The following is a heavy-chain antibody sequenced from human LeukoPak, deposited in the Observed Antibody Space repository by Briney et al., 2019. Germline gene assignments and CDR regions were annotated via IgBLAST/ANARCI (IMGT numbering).Heavy chain of an antibody. CDR1: GFTFDDYA. J-gene: IGHJ5*02. Sequence: GGSLRLSCAASGFTFDDYAMHWVRQAPGKGLEWVSGISWNSGSIGYADSVKGRFTISRDNARNSLYLQMNSLRAEDTALYYCAKADSSSWYENWFDPWGQGTLVTVSS. CDR2: ISWNSGSI. D-gene: IGHD6-13*01. CDR3: AKADSSSWYENWFDP. V-gene: IGHV3-9*01.